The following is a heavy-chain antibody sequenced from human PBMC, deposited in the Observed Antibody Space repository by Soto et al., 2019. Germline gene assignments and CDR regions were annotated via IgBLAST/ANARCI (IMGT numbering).Heavy chain of an antibody. CDR1: GGSISSYY. D-gene: IGHD3-22*01. J-gene: IGHJ3*02. Sequence: NPSETLSLTCTVSGGSISSYYWSWIRQPPGKGLEWIGYIYYSGSTNYNPSLKSRVTITVDTSKNQFSLKLRSVFVAGMAVYYCSRGRQYDWDRSGPRGYALDSWGQGTVITVS. V-gene: IGHV4-59*01. CDR2: IYYSGST. CDR3: SRGRQYDWDRSGPRGYALDS.